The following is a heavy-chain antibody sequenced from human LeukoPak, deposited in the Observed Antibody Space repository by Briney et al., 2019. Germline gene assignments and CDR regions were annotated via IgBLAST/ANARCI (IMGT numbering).Heavy chain of an antibody. CDR2: ISSGSSYI. Sequence: PGGSLRLSCAASGFTFSSYSMNWVRQAPGKGLEWVSSISSGSSYIFYADSVKGRFTISRDNAKNSLYLQMNSLRAEDTAVYYCAGQVGVDDAFDIWGQGTMVTISS. V-gene: IGHV3-21*01. CDR3: AGQVGVDDAFDI. J-gene: IGHJ3*02. D-gene: IGHD1-26*01. CDR1: GFTFSSYS.